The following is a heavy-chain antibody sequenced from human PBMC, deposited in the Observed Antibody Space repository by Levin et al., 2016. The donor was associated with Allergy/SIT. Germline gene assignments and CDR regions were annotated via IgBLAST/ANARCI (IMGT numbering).Heavy chain of an antibody. D-gene: IGHD5-24*01. V-gene: IGHV3-23*01. CDR2: ISGSGGST. J-gene: IGHJ4*02. Sequence: WIRQPPGKGLEWVSAISGSGGSTYYADSVKGRFTISRDNSKNTLYLQMNSLRAEDTAVYYCAKRVEEMATIHPFDYWGQGTLVTVSS. CDR3: AKRVEEMATIHPFDY.